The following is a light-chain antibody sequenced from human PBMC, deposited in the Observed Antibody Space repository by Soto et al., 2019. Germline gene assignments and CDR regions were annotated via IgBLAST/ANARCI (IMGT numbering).Light chain of an antibody. Sequence: QSVLTQPASVSGSPGQSITISCTGTSSDVGGYNYVSWYQHHPGKAPQLMIYEVNNRPSGDSNRFSGSKSGNTASLTIPGLQAEDEADYYCSSYTSVSTYVFGSGTKLTVL. J-gene: IGLJ1*01. CDR2: EVN. CDR1: SSDVGGYNY. V-gene: IGLV2-14*01. CDR3: SSYTSVSTYV.